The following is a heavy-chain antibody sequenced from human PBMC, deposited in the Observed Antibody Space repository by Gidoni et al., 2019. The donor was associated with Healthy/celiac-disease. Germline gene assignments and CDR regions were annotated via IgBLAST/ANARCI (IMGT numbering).Heavy chain of an antibody. Sequence: QVQLVESGGGVVQPGRSLRRSCAASGFTFSSYAMHWVRQAPGKGLECVAVISYDGSNKYYADSVKGRFTISRDNSKNTLYLQMNSLRAEDTAVYYCARETITMIVVVIRGTDAFDIWGQGTMFTVSS. CDR3: ARETITMIVVVIRGTDAFDI. V-gene: IGHV3-30-3*01. D-gene: IGHD3-22*01. J-gene: IGHJ3*02. CDR1: GFTFSSYA. CDR2: ISYDGSNK.